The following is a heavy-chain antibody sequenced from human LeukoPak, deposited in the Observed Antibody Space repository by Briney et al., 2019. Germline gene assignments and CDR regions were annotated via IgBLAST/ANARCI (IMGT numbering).Heavy chain of an antibody. CDR1: GFTFDDYG. CDR2: INWNGGST. Sequence: GGSLRLSCAASGFTFDDYGMSWVRQGPGKGLEWVSGINWNGGSTGYADSVKGRFTISRDNAKKSLYLQMNSLRAEDTALYYCARSSVSAYAFEIWGQGTMVTVTS. D-gene: IGHD6-6*01. V-gene: IGHV3-20*04. CDR3: ARSSVSAYAFEI. J-gene: IGHJ3*02.